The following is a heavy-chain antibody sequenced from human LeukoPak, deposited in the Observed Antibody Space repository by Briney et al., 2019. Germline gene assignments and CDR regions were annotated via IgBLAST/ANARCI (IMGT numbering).Heavy chain of an antibody. J-gene: IGHJ4*02. CDR3: ARDRRYYDSSAYIRGFDY. CDR2: FYHSGST. Sequence: SETLSLTCTVSGYFIRSGFYWGWIRQPPGKGLEWIGSFYHSGSTYYNPSLESRVTISLDTSKNQLSLKLTSVTAADTAVYYCARDRRYYDSSAYIRGFDYWGQGTLVTVSS. CDR1: GYFIRSGFY. D-gene: IGHD3-22*01. V-gene: IGHV4-38-2*02.